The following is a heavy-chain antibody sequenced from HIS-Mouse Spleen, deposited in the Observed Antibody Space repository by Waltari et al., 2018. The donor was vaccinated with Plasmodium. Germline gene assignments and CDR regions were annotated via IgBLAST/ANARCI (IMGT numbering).Heavy chain of an antibody. CDR2: INHSGST. Sequence: QVQLQQWGAGLLKPSETLSLTCAVYGGSFSGYYWSWIRQPPGKGLEWIWEINHSGSTNYNPSLKRRVTISVDTAKNQFSLKLSSVTAADTAVYYCARGIGDTAMVNDDYWGQGTLVTVSS. J-gene: IGHJ4*02. CDR1: GGSFSGYY. V-gene: IGHV4-34*01. D-gene: IGHD5-18*01. CDR3: ARGIGDTAMVNDDY.